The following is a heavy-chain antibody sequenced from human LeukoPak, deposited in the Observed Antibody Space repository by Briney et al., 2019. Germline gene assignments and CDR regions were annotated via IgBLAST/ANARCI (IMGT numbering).Heavy chain of an antibody. J-gene: IGHJ3*02. V-gene: IGHV3-23*01. CDR1: GFTFSSYS. D-gene: IGHD2-2*01. CDR2: ISGSGVSI. CDR3: ARDDASSTSLTLAGGAFDI. Sequence: PGGSLRLSCAASGFTFSSYSMSWVRQAPGKGLEWVSSISGSGVSIYYADSVKGRFTISRDNSKNTLYLQMNSLRTEDTAVYYCARDDASSTSLTLAGGAFDIWGQGTMVTVSS.